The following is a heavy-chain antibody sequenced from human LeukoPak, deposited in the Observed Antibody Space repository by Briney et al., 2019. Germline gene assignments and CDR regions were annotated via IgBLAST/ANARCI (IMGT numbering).Heavy chain of an antibody. D-gene: IGHD2-2*01. J-gene: IGHJ3*02. V-gene: IGHV1-69*05. CDR2: IIPIFGTA. CDR1: GGTFSSYA. CDR3: ARGGVPAARNDAFDI. Sequence: ASVKVSCKASGGTFSSYAISWVRQAPGQGLEWMGGIIPIFGTANYAQKFQGRVTITTDESTSTAYMELSSLRSEDTAEYYCARGGVPAARNDAFDIWGQGTMVTVSS.